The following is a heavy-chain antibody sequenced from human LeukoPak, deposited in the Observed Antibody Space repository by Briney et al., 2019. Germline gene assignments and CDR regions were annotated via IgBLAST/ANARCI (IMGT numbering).Heavy chain of an antibody. CDR3: AKEGPAALESLDY. CDR1: GFTFSSYA. CDR2: ISYDGSNK. V-gene: IGHV3-30-3*01. Sequence: PGGSLRLSCAASGFTFSSYAMHWVRQAPGKGLEWVAVISYDGSNKYYADPVKGRFTISRDNSKNTLYLQMNSLRAEDTAVYYCAKEGPAALESLDYWGQGTLVTVSS. D-gene: IGHD2-2*01. J-gene: IGHJ4*02.